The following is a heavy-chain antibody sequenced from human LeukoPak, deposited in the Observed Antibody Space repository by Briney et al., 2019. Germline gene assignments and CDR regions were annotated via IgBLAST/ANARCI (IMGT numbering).Heavy chain of an antibody. V-gene: IGHV4-59*08. J-gene: IGHJ4*02. Sequence: SETLSLTCTVSGGSISSYYWSWIRQPPGKGLEWIGYIYYSGSTNYNPSLKSRVTISVDTSKNQFSLKLSSVTAADTAVYYCARHSWTDNLDYWGQGTLVTVSS. D-gene: IGHD1-14*01. CDR1: GGSISSYY. CDR2: IYYSGST. CDR3: ARHSWTDNLDY.